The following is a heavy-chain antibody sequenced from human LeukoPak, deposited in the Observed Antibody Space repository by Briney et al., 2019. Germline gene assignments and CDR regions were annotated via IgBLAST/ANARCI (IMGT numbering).Heavy chain of an antibody. J-gene: IGHJ4*02. CDR2: IIPIFGTA. V-gene: IGHV1-69*05. CDR1: GGTFSSYA. Sequence: GASVKVSCKASGGTFSSYAISWVRQAPGQGLEWMGGIIPIFGTANYAQKFQGRVTITTDESTSTAYMELSSLRSEDTAVYYCARDPPRGTAPGYWGQGTLVTVS. D-gene: IGHD5-18*01. CDR3: ARDPPRGTAPGY.